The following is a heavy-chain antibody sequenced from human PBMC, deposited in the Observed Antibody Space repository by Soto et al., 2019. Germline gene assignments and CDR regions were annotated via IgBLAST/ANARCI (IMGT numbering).Heavy chain of an antibody. CDR3: ARDPPGSAYDAFDI. CDR1: GYTFTSYA. J-gene: IGHJ3*02. CDR2: INAGNGNT. Sequence: ASVKVSCKASGYTFTSYAMHWVRQAPGQRLEWMGWINAGNGNTKYSQKFQGRVTITRDTSASTAYMELSSLRSEDTAVYYCARDPPGSAYDAFDIWGQGTMVTVSS. V-gene: IGHV1-3*01.